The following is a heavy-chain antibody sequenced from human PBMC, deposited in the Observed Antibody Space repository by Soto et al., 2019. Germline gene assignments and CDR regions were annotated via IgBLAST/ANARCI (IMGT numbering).Heavy chain of an antibody. V-gene: IGHV4-4*02. Sequence: QVQLQESGPGLVKPSGTLSLTCAVSGGSISSSNWWTWVRQPPGKGLEWIGEIYHSGSTNYNPSLKRRVTISVDKSKNPFSLNLSSVTAADTAVYYCARDPIIMIVGRAWGFDYWGQGTLVTVSS. J-gene: IGHJ4*02. CDR1: GGSISSSNW. D-gene: IGHD3-22*01. CDR3: ARDPIIMIVGRAWGFDY. CDR2: IYHSGST.